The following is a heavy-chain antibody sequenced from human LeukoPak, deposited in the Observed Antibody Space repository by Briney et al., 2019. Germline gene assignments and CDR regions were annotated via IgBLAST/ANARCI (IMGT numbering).Heavy chain of an antibody. Sequence: SETLSLTCAVSGGSISSGGYSWSWIRQPPGRGLEWIGYIYHSGSTYYNPSLKSRVTISVDRSKNQFSLKLSSVTAADTAVYYCARAIGRRDWFDPWGQGTLVTVSS. J-gene: IGHJ5*02. V-gene: IGHV4-30-2*01. CDR3: ARAIGRRDWFDP. CDR2: IYHSGST. CDR1: GGSISSGGYS.